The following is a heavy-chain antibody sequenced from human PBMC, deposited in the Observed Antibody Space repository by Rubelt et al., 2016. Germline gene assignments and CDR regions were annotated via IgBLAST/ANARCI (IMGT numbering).Heavy chain of an antibody. V-gene: IGHV1-18*01. J-gene: IGHJ5*02. Sequence: QVQLVQSGAEVKKPGASVKVSCKASGYTFTSYGISWVRQAPGQWLEWMGWISAYNGNTNYAQKLQGRVTMTTGTSPSTAYMELRSLGSDDTAVDYCARVGAGANWFDPWGQGTLVTVSS. CDR3: ARVGAGANWFDP. D-gene: IGHD1-26*01. CDR1: GYTFTSYG. CDR2: ISAYNGNT.